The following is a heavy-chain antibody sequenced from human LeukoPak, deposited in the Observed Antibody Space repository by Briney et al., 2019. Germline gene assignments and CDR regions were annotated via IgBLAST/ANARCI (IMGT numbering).Heavy chain of an antibody. V-gene: IGHV3-74*01. J-gene: IGHJ4*02. Sequence: GGSLRLSCVVSGFTFSTSWMNWVRQAPGKGLVWVSRINTDGSSTTYADSVKGRFTISRDNARNTLYLQVSSLRAENTSVYYCARQSYYYDSSGYYHDYWGQGTLVTVSS. CDR2: INTDGSST. CDR1: GFTFSTSW. D-gene: IGHD3-22*01. CDR3: ARQSYYYDSSGYYHDY.